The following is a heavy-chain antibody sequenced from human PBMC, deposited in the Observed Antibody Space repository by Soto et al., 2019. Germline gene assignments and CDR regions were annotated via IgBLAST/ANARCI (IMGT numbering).Heavy chain of an antibody. CDR2: ISGYNGDT. CDR3: AKNGQPPYYYYGLDV. V-gene: IGHV1-18*01. Sequence: ASVKVSCKASGHTFTRYGISWVRQAPGQGLEWMGWISGYNGDTNYAQKIQGRVSMTIDTSTTTAYMEMRSLTSDDTAVYYCAKNGQPPYYYYGLDVWGQGTKVTVSS. J-gene: IGHJ6*02. CDR1: GHTFTRYG. D-gene: IGHD2-8*01.